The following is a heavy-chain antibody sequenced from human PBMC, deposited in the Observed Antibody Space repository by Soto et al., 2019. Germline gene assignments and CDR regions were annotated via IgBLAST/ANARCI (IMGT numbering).Heavy chain of an antibody. V-gene: IGHV1-18*01. CDR2: INVYNGNT. CDR3: ARGVGSGSYYNQYNWFDP. J-gene: IGHJ5*02. Sequence: QVQLVQSGGEVKKPGASVKVSCKASGYTFPNYGISWVRQAPGQGLEWLGWINVYNGNTKYAQKVQGRVTMTTDTSPSTSYMELRSLSSDDTAVYYCARGVGSGSYYNQYNWFDPWGQGTLVTVSS. CDR1: GYTFPNYG. D-gene: IGHD3-10*01.